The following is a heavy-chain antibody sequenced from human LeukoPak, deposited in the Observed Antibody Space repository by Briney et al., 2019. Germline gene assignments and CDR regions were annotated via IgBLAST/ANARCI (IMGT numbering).Heavy chain of an antibody. CDR1: GDSVSSNSAA. CDR3: ARGLNWGFDY. Sequence: SQTLSLTCAISGDSVSSNSAAWNWIRQSPSRGLEWLGRTYYRSRWYNDDAVSVRGRTTVNPDTSKNQFSLQLNSVTPEDTAVYYCARGLNWGFDYWGQGTLVTVSS. CDR2: TYYRSRWYN. J-gene: IGHJ4*02. V-gene: IGHV6-1*01. D-gene: IGHD7-27*01.